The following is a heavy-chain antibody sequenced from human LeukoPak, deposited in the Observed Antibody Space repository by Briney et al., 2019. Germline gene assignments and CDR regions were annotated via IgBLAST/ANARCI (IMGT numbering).Heavy chain of an antibody. Sequence: PSETLSLTCAVYGGSFSGYYWSWIRQPPGKGLEWVGEINHSGSTNYNPSLKSRVTISVDTSKNQFSLKLSSVTAAETAVYYCARDYYDSSGPNDAFDIWGQGTMVTVSS. CDR1: GGSFSGYY. D-gene: IGHD3-22*01. V-gene: IGHV4-34*01. J-gene: IGHJ3*02. CDR2: INHSGST. CDR3: ARDYYDSSGPNDAFDI.